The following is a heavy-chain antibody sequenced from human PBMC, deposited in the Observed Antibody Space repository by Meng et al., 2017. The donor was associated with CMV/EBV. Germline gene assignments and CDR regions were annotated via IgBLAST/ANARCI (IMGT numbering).Heavy chain of an antibody. CDR3: AKGFQQQLAFDY. D-gene: IGHD6-13*01. J-gene: IGHJ4*02. Sequence: GEPLKISCAASGFTFSSYAMSWVRQAPGKGLEWVSVIYSGGSSTYYADSVKGRFTISRDNSKNTLYLQMNSLRAEDTAVYYCAKGFQQQLAFDYWGQGTLVTVSS. CDR2: IYSGGSST. CDR1: GFTFSSYA. V-gene: IGHV3-23*03.